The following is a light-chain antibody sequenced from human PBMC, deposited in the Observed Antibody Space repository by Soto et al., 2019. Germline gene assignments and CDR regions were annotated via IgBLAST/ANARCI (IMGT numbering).Light chain of an antibody. CDR3: QTWGTGIHV. V-gene: IGLV4-69*01. CDR1: SGHSSYA. Sequence: QPVLTQSPSASASLGASVKLTCTLSSGHSSYAIAWHQQQPEKGPRYLMKLNSDGSHSKGDGIPDRFSSSSSGAERYLIISSLQSEDEADYYCQTWGTGIHVFGTGTKVTVL. CDR2: LNSDGSH. J-gene: IGLJ1*01.